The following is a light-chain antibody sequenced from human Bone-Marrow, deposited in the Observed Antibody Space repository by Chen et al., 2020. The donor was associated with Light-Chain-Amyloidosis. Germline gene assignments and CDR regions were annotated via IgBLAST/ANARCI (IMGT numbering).Light chain of an antibody. CDR1: QSVLYSSNNKNY. Sequence: DIVMTQSPDSLAVSLGERAPINCKSSQSVLYSSNNKNYLAWYQQKPGQPPKLLIYWASTRESGVPDRFSGSGSGTDFTLTISSLQADDFATYYCQQYNGYPYTFGQGTKLEIK. CDR2: WAS. J-gene: IGKJ2*01. CDR3: QQYNGYPYT. V-gene: IGKV4-1*01.